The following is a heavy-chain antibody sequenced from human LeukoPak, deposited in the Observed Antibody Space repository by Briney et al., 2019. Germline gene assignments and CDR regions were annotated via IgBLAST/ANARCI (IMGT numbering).Heavy chain of an antibody. D-gene: IGHD3-10*01. CDR1: GVSLSGYY. Sequence: SETLSLTGAVYGVSLSGYYWSWIRQPPGKGLEWIGEINHSGTTNYNPSLKSRVTISVDTSKNQFSLKLSSVTAADTAVYYCAGLWFGDYWGQGTLVTVSS. CDR3: AGLWFGDY. J-gene: IGHJ4*02. V-gene: IGHV4-34*01. CDR2: INHSGTT.